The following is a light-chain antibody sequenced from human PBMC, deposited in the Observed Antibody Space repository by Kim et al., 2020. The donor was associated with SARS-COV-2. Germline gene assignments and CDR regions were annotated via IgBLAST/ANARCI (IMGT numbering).Light chain of an antibody. CDR2: QES. CDR3: QAWDSSTAWV. V-gene: IGLV3-1*01. CDR1: KLGDKY. Sequence: VSPGQTASITCSGDKLGDKYACWYQQKPGQSPVLVIYQESKRPSGIPERFSGSNSGNTATLTISGTQARDEADYYCQAWDSSTAWVFGGGTQLTVL. J-gene: IGLJ3*02.